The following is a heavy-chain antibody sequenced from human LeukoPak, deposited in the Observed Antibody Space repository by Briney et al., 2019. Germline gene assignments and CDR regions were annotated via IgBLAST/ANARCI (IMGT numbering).Heavy chain of an antibody. CDR1: GGSISRGGYY. Sequence: SQTLSLTCTVSGGSISRGGYYWSWIRQHPGKGLEWIGYIYYSRSTYYNPSLRSRVTISVDTSKNQFSLKLNSVTAADTAVYYCARRGYYNWFDPWGQGTLVTVSS. V-gene: IGHV4-31*03. CDR3: ARRGYYNWFDP. D-gene: IGHD5-12*01. CDR2: IYYSRST. J-gene: IGHJ5*02.